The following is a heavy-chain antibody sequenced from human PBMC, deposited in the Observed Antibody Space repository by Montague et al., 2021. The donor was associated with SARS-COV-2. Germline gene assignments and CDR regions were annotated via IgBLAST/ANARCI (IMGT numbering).Heavy chain of an antibody. D-gene: IGHD1-20*01. CDR3: SRGNNWNLNGWFDP. CDR2: IYYSGST. J-gene: IGHJ5*02. CDR1: GVSISSYY. Sequence: SETLSLTCTVSGVSISSYYWSWIRQPPGKGLEWIGYIYYSGSTNYNPSLLSRVTIAVDTSKNQFSLQLRSVTAADTAVYYCSRGNNWNLNGWFDPWGQGTLVTVSS. V-gene: IGHV4-59*01.